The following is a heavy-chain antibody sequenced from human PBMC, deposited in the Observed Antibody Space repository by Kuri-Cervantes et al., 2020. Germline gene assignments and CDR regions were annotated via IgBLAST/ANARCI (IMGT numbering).Heavy chain of an antibody. D-gene: IGHD2-15*01. CDR3: AGGEIFVVVVAATIYFDY. CDR1: GGSISSSSYY. V-gene: IGHV4-39*01. J-gene: IGHJ4*02. CDR2: IYYSGST. Sequence: ETLSLTCTVSGGSISSSSYYWGWIRQPPGKGLEWIGSIYYSGSTYYNPSLKSRVTISVDTSKNQFSLKLSSVTAADTAVYYCAGGEIFVVVVAATIYFDYWGQGTLVTVSS.